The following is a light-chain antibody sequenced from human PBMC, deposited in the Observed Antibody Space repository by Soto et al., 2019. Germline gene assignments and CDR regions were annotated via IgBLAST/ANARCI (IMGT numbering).Light chain of an antibody. J-gene: IGKJ1*01. Sequence: DLQMTQSPSTLSASVGDRVTIICRASQSISSWLAWYQQKPGKAPKLLISKASNLDSGVPSRFSGSGSGTEFTLTISSLQPEDFATYYCQQYNSFIWTFGRGTKLDSK. V-gene: IGKV1-5*03. CDR1: QSISSW. CDR3: QQYNSFIWT. CDR2: KAS.